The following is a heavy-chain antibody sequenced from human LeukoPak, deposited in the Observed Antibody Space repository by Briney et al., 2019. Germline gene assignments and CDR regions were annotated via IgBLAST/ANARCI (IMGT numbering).Heavy chain of an antibody. D-gene: IGHD2-15*01. Sequence: PGGSLRLSCAASGFPLSSYSINWVRQAPGKGLEWVSYISSSGSAIYHVDSVKGRFTVSRDNAKNSLFLQMNSPRAEDTAVYYCVRVKGSYFDYWGQGALLTVSS. CDR1: GFPLSSYS. CDR3: VRVKGSYFDY. V-gene: IGHV3-48*01. CDR2: ISSSGSAI. J-gene: IGHJ4*02.